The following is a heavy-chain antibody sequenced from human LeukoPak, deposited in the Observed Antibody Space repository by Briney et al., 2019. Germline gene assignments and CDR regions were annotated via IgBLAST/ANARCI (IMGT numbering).Heavy chain of an antibody. V-gene: IGHV3-48*03. Sequence: GGSLRLSCAASGFSFSSYEMNWVRQAPGKGLEWVSYISSSGTTIYYADSVKGRFTISRDNAKNSLYLQMNSLRAEDTAVYYCARVGVVVAATGNLWFDPWGQGTLVTVSS. D-gene: IGHD2-15*01. J-gene: IGHJ5*02. CDR1: GFSFSSYE. CDR3: ARVGVVVAATGNLWFDP. CDR2: ISSSGTTI.